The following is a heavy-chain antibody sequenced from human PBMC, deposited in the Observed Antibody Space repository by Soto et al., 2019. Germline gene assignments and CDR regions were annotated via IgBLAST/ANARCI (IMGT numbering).Heavy chain of an antibody. V-gene: IGHV3-30*18. J-gene: IGHJ4*02. CDR3: AKGSTAMTSFDY. CDR1: GFTFSSYG. CDR2: ISYDGSNK. Sequence: QVQLVESGGGVVQPGRSLRLSCAASGFTFSSYGMHWVRQAPGKGLEWVAVISYDGSNKYYADSVKGRFTISRDNSKNTLYLQMNSLRAEETAVDVCAKGSTAMTSFDYWGQGTLVTVSS. D-gene: IGHD2-2*01.